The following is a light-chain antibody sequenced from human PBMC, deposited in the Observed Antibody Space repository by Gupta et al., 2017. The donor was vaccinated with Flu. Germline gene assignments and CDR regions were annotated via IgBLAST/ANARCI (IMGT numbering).Light chain of an antibody. CDR3: MQGTHWPWT. V-gene: IGKV2-30*01. CDR2: KVS. Sequence: DVVMPQSPLPLPVTRGQPASISCRSSQSLVYSDGYTYMNWFQQRPGQSPRRLIYKVSKRESGVPDRFSGSGSGTDFTLEISKVEAEDVGIYYCMQGTHWPWTFGQGTKVEIK. J-gene: IGKJ1*01. CDR1: QSLVYSDGYTY.